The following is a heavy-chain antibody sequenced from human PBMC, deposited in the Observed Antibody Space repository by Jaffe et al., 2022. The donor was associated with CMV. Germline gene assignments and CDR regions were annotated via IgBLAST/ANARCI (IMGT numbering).Heavy chain of an antibody. J-gene: IGHJ3*02. CDR2: IYWDDDK. CDR1: GFSLSTSGVG. Sequence: QITLKESGPTLVKPTQTLTLTCTFSGFSLSTSGVGVGWIRQPPGKALEWLALIYWDDDKRYSPSLKSRLTITKDTSKNQVVLTMTNLDPVDTATYYCAHRITSGWAGAFDIWGQGTMVTVSS. CDR3: AHRITSGWAGAFDI. D-gene: IGHD6-19*01. V-gene: IGHV2-5*02.